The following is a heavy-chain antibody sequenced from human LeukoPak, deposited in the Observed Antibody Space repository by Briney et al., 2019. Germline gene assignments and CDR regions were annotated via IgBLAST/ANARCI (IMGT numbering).Heavy chain of an antibody. CDR2: ISGSGGST. J-gene: IGHJ4*02. CDR3: AKDRSCTKDICQGDLDY. D-gene: IGHD2-8*01. CDR1: GFTFSTYA. V-gene: IGHV3-23*01. Sequence: GGSLRLSCAASGFTFSTYAVSWVRQAPGKGLEWVSSISGSGGSTYSADSVKGRFTISRDNSKNTLYLQINSLRAEDTALYYCAKDRSCTKDICQGDLDYWGQGTLVTVSS.